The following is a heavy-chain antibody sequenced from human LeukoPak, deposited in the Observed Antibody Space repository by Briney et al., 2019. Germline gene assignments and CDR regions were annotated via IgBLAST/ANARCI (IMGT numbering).Heavy chain of an antibody. J-gene: IGHJ6*03. V-gene: IGHV4-39*07. Sequence: KPSETLSLTCTVSGGSISSSSYYWGWIRQPPGKGLEWIGSIYYSGSTNYNPSLKSRVTISVDTSKNQFSLKLSSVTAADTAVYYCARAQRHTSTYYGYYYYMDFWGKGTTVTVSS. CDR2: IYYSGST. CDR1: GGSISSSSYY. D-gene: IGHD1-1*01. CDR3: ARAQRHTSTYYGYYYYMDF.